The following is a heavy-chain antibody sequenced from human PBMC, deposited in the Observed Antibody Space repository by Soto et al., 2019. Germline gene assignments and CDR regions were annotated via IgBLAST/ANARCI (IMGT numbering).Heavy chain of an antibody. D-gene: IGHD2-2*01. J-gene: IGHJ4*02. Sequence: ASVKVSCKASGYTFTSYGISWVRQAPGQGLEWMGWISAYNGNTNYAQKLQGRVTMTTDTSTSTAYMELRSLRSDDTAVYYCARDHEDDIVVVPAAMAGDYWGQGTLVTVSS. V-gene: IGHV1-18*01. CDR3: ARDHEDDIVVVPAAMAGDY. CDR1: GYTFTSYG. CDR2: ISAYNGNT.